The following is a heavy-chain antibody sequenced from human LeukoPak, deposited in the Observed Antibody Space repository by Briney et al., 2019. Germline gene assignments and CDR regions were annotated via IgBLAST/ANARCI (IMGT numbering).Heavy chain of an antibody. D-gene: IGHD1-26*01. CDR1: GFTFSSYA. CDR2: ISGTGDST. J-gene: IGHJ5*02. V-gene: IGHV3-23*01. Sequence: GGSLRLSCAASGFTFSSYAMTWVRRAPGRGLEWVSGISGTGDSTDYADSVKGRFTISRDNSKNTVYLQMNSLRAEDTAVYYCAKREWELPQYNWFDPWGQGTLVTVSS. CDR3: AKREWELPQYNWFDP.